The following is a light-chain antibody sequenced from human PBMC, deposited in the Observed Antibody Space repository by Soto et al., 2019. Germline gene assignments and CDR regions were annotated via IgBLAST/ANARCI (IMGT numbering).Light chain of an antibody. CDR2: GAS. CDR3: QQYKSWPPIT. J-gene: IGKJ5*01. CDR1: QSVRSN. V-gene: IGKV3-15*01. Sequence: EIVLTQSPATLSVSPGERATLSCRASQSVRSNLAWYQQKPGQGPRLLIFGASTRATGVPDRFSGTGSGTEFTLTISSLKSEDYAVYYCQQYKSWPPITFGQGTRLEIK.